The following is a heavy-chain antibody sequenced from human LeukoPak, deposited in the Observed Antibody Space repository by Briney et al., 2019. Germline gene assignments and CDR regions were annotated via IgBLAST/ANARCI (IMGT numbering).Heavy chain of an antibody. Sequence: SETLSLTCTVSGYSISSGYYWGWIRQPPGKGLEWIGSIYHSGSTYYNPSLKSRVTISVDTSKNQCSLKLSSVTAADTAVYYCARALGNSNWFDPWGQGTLVTVSS. CDR1: GYSISSGYY. D-gene: IGHD1-14*01. V-gene: IGHV4-38-2*02. J-gene: IGHJ5*02. CDR3: ARALGNSNWFDP. CDR2: IYHSGST.